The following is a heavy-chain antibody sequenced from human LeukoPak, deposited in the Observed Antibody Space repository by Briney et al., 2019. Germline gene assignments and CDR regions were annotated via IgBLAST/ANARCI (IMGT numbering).Heavy chain of an antibody. J-gene: IGHJ6*03. D-gene: IGHD6-6*01. V-gene: IGHV1-69*13. CDR3: ARVASSSYYYYYYMDV. Sequence: SVKVSCKASGYTFTGYYMHWVRQAPGQGLEWMGGIIPIFGTANYAQKFQGRVTITADESTSTAYMELSSLRSEDTAVYYCARVASSSYYYYYYMDVWGKGTTVTVPS. CDR2: IIPIFGTA. CDR1: GYTFTGYY.